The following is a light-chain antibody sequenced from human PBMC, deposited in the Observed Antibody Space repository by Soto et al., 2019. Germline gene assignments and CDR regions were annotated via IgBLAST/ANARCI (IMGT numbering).Light chain of an antibody. CDR3: SSYTGISTVI. V-gene: IGLV2-14*03. CDR1: SSDVGSYNL. Sequence: QSALTQPASVSGSPGQSITISCTGTSSDVGSYNLVSWYQHHPGKAPKLMIYDVTDRPSGVSNRFSVSKSGNTASLTISGLQAEDEADYYCSSYTGISTVIFGGGTKLTVL. CDR2: DVT. J-gene: IGLJ2*01.